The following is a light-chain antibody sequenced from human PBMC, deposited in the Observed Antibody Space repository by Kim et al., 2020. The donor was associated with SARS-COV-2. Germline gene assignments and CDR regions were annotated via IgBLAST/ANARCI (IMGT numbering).Light chain of an antibody. J-gene: IGLJ1*01. CDR2: EVS. V-gene: IGLV2-8*01. CDR1: RRDVGFFNY. Sequence: GQSVTISCTGTRRDVGFFNYVSWYQHHPGQAPQLLIYEVSQRPSGVPDRFSGSKSGNTASLTVSGLQAEDEADYYCSSYAGTNFFVFGTGTKVTVL. CDR3: SSYAGTNFFV.